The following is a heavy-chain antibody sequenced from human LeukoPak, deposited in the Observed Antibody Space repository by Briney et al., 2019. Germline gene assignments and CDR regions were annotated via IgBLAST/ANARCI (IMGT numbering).Heavy chain of an antibody. V-gene: IGHV1-2*02. CDR1: GYTFTGYY. J-gene: IGHJ3*02. CDR2: INPNSGGT. CDR3: TRPLRFLEWLPATTDAFDI. D-gene: IGHD3-3*01. Sequence: ASVKVSCKASGYTFTGYYMHWVRQAPGQELEWMGWINPNSGGTNYAQKFQGRVTMTRDTSISTAYMELSRLRSDDTAVYYCTRPLRFLEWLPATTDAFDIWGQGTMVTVSS.